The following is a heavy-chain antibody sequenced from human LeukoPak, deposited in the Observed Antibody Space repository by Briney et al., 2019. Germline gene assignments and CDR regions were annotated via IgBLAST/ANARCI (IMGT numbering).Heavy chain of an antibody. V-gene: IGHV3-48*01. J-gene: IGHJ4*02. D-gene: IGHD6-13*01. Sequence: PGGSLRLSCAASGFTFSNYAMNWVRRAPGKGLEWVSYISSSSSTIYYADSVKGRFTISRDNAKNSLYLQMNSLRAEDSAVYYCARDSRQQLPHWGQGTLVTVSS. CDR3: ARDSRQQLPH. CDR1: GFTFSNYA. CDR2: ISSSSSTI.